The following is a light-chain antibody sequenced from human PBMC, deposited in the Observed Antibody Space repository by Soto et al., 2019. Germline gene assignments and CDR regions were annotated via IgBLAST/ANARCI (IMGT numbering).Light chain of an antibody. CDR2: RAS. J-gene: IGLJ2*01. CDR1: SSNIGSNY. CDR3: AAWDDTLNGLV. V-gene: IGLV1-47*01. Sequence: QSVLTQPPSASGTPGQRVTISCSGSSSNIGSNYVYWYQQVPGTAPRLLMYRASQRPSGVPDRFSGSKSGTSASRAISGLRSEDEADYYCAAWDDTLNGLVFGGGTKLTVL.